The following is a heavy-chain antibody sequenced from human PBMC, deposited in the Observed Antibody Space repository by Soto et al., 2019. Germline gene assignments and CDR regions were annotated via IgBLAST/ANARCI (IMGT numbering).Heavy chain of an antibody. CDR2: IPASGDRR. J-gene: IGHJ3*01. CDR1: GFPSSAYA. V-gene: IGHV3-23*01. D-gene: IGHD2-21*01. Sequence: PGGPLRLSCTASGFPSSAYAMMWVRQAPAKGPEGGSVIPASGDRREDADPVKGRFTISGDNSKERMFLELNSRRGEETAVYYCAKGGPCGSVCVGVDVWGQGRLVTV. CDR3: AKGGPCGSVCVGVDV.